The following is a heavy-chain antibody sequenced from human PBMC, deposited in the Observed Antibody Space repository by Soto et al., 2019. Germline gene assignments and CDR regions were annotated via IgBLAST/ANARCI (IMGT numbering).Heavy chain of an antibody. CDR3: ARNGAAAGNTQDY. D-gene: IGHD6-13*01. CDR2: INGGNDKT. CDR1: GYTFTNYA. Sequence: ASVKVSCKASGYTFTNYAMHWVRQAPGQRLEWMGWINGGNDKTKYSQKFQGRVTITRDTSASTTYMELSSLTSEDTAVYYCARNGAAAGNTQDYWGQGTLVTVSS. V-gene: IGHV1-3*01. J-gene: IGHJ4*02.